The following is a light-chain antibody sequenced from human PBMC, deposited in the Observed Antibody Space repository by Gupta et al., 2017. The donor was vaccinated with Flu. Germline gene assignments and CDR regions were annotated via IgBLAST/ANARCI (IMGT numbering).Light chain of an antibody. CDR2: EMR. J-gene: IGLJ3*02. CDR1: TSNIGKNY. CDR3: EAWDNDLRVVL. V-gene: IGLV1-51*02. Sequence: RVTISCSGSTSNIGKNYGSWYQQLPGTEPKRLIDEMRKRPSGIHDRVACYKAGKYATRDISGLQTADEAEDFCEAWDNDLRVVLFGGGTKVTVL.